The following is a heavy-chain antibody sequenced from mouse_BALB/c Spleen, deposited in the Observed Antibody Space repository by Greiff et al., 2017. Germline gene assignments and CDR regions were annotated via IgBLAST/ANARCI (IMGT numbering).Heavy chain of an antibody. CDR3: ARKIYDGYYVDY. D-gene: IGHD2-3*01. J-gene: IGHJ2*01. Sequence: EVQRVESGPGLVKPSQSLSLTCTVTGYSITSDYAWNWIRQFPGNKLEWMGYISYSGSTSYNPSLKSRISITRDTSKNQFFLQLNSVTTEDTATYYCARKIYDGYYVDYWGQGTTLTVSS. CDR1: GYSITSDYA. V-gene: IGHV3-2*02. CDR2: ISYSGST.